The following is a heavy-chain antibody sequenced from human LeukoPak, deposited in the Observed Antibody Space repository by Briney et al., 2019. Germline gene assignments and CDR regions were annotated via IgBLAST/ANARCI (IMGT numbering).Heavy chain of an antibody. J-gene: IGHJ4*02. CDR1: GFTFSSYG. V-gene: IGHV3-48*04. CDR3: AREVRGLDY. Sequence: GGSLRLSCAASGFTFSSYGMNWVRQAPGKGLEWISYISSTSSTIFYADSVKGRFTISRDNAKSSLFLQMNSLRAEDTAVYFCAREVRGLDYWGQGTLVTVSS. D-gene: IGHD3-10*01. CDR2: ISSTSSTI.